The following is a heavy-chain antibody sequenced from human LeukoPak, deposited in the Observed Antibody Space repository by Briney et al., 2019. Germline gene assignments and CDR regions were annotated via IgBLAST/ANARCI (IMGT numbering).Heavy chain of an antibody. CDR1: GFNFDDYA. CDR2: INWKTGNG. Sequence: GRSLRLSCAASGFNFDDYAMHWVRQAPGRGLEWVSGINWKTGNGIYADSVKGRFTISRDNAKNSLYLQMSSLRAEDTALYYCTRRAARWQFDLWGRGTLLTVSS. J-gene: IGHJ2*01. V-gene: IGHV3-9*01. CDR3: TRRAARWQFDL. D-gene: IGHD5-24*01.